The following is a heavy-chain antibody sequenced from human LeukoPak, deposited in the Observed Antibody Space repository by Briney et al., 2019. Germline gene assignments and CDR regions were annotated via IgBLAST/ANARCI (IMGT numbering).Heavy chain of an antibody. CDR2: ISWNSGSI. J-gene: IGHJ4*02. Sequence: GGSLRLSCAASGFTFDDYAMHWVRQAPGKGQEWVSGISWNSGSIGYADSVKGRFTISRDNAKNSLYLQMNSLRAEDTALYYCAKDRDYAIPGYYFDYWGQGTLVTVSS. D-gene: IGHD4-17*01. V-gene: IGHV3-9*01. CDR1: GFTFDDYA. CDR3: AKDRDYAIPGYYFDY.